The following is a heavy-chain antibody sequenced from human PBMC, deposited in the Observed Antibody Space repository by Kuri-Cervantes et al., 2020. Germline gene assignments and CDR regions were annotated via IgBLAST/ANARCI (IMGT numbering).Heavy chain of an antibody. D-gene: IGHD6-13*01. V-gene: IGHV3-7*01. CDR3: ARRPGSRSIAAAGTYYFDY. CDR2: IKEDGSET. CDR1: GFTFNNYW. Sequence: GESLKISCAASGFTFNNYWMTWVRQAPGRGMEWVANIKEDGSETSYVGSVKGRFTISRDNAKNSLYLQMNSLRAEDTAVYYCARRPGSRSIAAAGTYYFDYWGQGTLVTVSS. J-gene: IGHJ4*02.